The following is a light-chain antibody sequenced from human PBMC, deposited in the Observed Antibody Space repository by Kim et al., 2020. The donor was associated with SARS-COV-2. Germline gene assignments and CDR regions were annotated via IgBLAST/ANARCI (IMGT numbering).Light chain of an antibody. Sequence: ASVGDRVTISCRASQDISSWLAWYQQKPGKAPKLLIYAASTLQSGVPSRFSGSGSGTDFTLNISSLQPEDFATYYCQQADSFPQTFGQGTKVDIK. CDR3: QQADSFPQT. V-gene: IGKV1-12*01. J-gene: IGKJ1*01. CDR2: AAS. CDR1: QDISSW.